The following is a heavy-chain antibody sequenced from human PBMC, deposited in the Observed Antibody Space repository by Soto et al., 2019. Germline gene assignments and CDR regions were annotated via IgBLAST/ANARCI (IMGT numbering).Heavy chain of an antibody. D-gene: IGHD4-17*01. CDR3: ARDTVTRLGAFGI. J-gene: IGHJ3*02. CDR1: GFTFSSYG. CDR2: IWYDGSNK. V-gene: IGHV3-33*01. Sequence: QVQLVESGGGVVQPGRSLRLSCAASGFTFSSYGMHWVRQAPGNGLEWVAVIWYDGSNKYYADSVKGRFTISRDNSKNTLYLQMNSLRAEDTAVYYCARDTVTRLGAFGIWGQGTMVTVSS.